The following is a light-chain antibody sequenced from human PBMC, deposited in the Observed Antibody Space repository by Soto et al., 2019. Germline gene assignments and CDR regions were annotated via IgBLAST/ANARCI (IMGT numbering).Light chain of an antibody. V-gene: IGLV2-14*01. Sequence: QSVLTQPASVSGSPGQSITISCIGTSSDVGAYNSVSWYQQHPGKAPKLMIYEVSNRPPGVSYRFSGSKSGNTASLTISGLQTDDEADYYWSSQRRGSTVVVLGGGTKVTVL. CDR3: SSQRRGSTVVV. CDR2: EVS. J-gene: IGLJ2*01. CDR1: SSDVGAYNS.